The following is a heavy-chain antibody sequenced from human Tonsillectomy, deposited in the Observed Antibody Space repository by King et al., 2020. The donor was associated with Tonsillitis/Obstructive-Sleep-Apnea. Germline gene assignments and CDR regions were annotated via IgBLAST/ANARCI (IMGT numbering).Heavy chain of an antibody. J-gene: IGHJ4*02. CDR2: INSDGSST. CDR1: GFTFSSYW. Sequence: VQLVESGGGLAQPGGSLRLSCAASGFTFSSYWMHWVRQAPGKGLVWVSRINSDGSSTSYADSVKGRFTISRDNAKNTLYLQMNSLRAEDTAVYYCARNLGACGGDSNSQARCYWGQGTLVTVST. CDR3: ARNLGACGGDSNSQARCY. D-gene: IGHD2-21*02. V-gene: IGHV3-74*01.